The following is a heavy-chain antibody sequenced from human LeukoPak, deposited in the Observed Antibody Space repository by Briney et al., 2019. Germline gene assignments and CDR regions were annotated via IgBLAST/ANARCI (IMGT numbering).Heavy chain of an antibody. CDR3: ARETRYSSGWYIDY. Sequence: ASVKVSCKASGYTFTNYVISWVRQAPGQGLEWMGWISAYNGNTNYAPKLQGRVTMTTDTSTSTAYMELRSLRSDDTAVYYCARETRYSSGWYIDYWGQGTLVTVSS. CDR2: ISAYNGNT. CDR1: GYTFTNYV. D-gene: IGHD6-19*01. J-gene: IGHJ4*02. V-gene: IGHV1-18*01.